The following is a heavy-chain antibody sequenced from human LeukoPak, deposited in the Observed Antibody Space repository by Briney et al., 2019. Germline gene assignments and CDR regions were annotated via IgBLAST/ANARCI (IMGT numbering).Heavy chain of an antibody. CDR1: GFTFSSYW. CDR3: ASNTIFGDYFDY. V-gene: IGHV3-7*01. J-gene: IGHJ4*02. Sequence: PGGSLRLSCAASGFTFSSYWMCWVRQAPGKGLEWVANIKQDGSEKYYVDSVKGRFTISRDNAKNSLYLQMNSLRAEDTAVYYCASNTIFGDYFDYWGQGTLVTVSS. D-gene: IGHD3-3*01. CDR2: IKQDGSEK.